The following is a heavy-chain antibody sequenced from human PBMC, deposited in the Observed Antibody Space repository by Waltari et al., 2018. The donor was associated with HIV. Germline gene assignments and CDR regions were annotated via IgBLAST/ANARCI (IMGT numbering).Heavy chain of an antibody. J-gene: IGHJ5*02. Sequence: QLQLQESGPGLVKPSETLSLTCTVSGGSISSSSYYWGWFRPPPGTGLEWSGSISYSGSTYYNPSLKSRVTISVDTSKKQFSLKVSSVTAADTAVYYCARRPHYDFWSGYSIGWFDPWGQGTLVTVSS. V-gene: IGHV4-39*01. CDR2: ISYSGST. CDR3: ARRPHYDFWSGYSIGWFDP. D-gene: IGHD3-3*01. CDR1: GGSISSSSYY.